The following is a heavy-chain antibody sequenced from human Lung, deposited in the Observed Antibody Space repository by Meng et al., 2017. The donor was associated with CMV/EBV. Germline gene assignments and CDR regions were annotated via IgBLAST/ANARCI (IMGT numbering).Heavy chain of an antibody. D-gene: IGHD2-8*01. CDR1: GFSFSSYW. CDR2: INSGGTTT. Sequence: EVQFGGAGGGLVQPGESLRLSCVASGFSFSSYWMHWVRQSPGKGLVWVARINSGGTTTTYADSVKGRFTISRDNAKNTLYLQMNSLRGEDTAVYYCARDVMGWFDPWGQGALVTVSS. V-gene: IGHV3-74*01. J-gene: IGHJ5*02. CDR3: ARDVMGWFDP.